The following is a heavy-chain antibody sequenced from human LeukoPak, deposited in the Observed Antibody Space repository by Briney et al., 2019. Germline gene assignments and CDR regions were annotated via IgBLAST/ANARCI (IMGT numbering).Heavy chain of an antibody. Sequence: SQTLSLTCAISGDSVSSNSATWNWIRQSPSRGLEWLGRTYYRSKWYNDYAASVKSRITINPDTSKNQFSLQLSSVTPEDTAVYYCARGFPSNPVAFDIWGQGTMVTVSS. CDR1: GDSVSSNSAT. CDR2: TYYRSKWYN. V-gene: IGHV6-1*01. D-gene: IGHD4-11*01. CDR3: ARGFPSNPVAFDI. J-gene: IGHJ3*02.